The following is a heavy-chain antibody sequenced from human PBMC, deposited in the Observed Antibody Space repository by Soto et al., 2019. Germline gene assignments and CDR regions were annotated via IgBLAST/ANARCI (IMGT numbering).Heavy chain of an antibody. D-gene: IGHD3-3*01. CDR1: GFTFSDYA. CDR3: AREKRQFWSQSSYFDCGLDV. V-gene: IGHV3-30-3*01. J-gene: IGHJ6*02. Sequence: QVQLVESGGGVVQPGRSLRLSCAVSGFTFSDYAMHWFRQAPGKGLEWVAVISDDGSNKSYTDSVKGRFTISRDNSKNTLHLQMYSLRAEETAVYYCAREKRQFWSQSSYFDCGLDVWGQGTRLTFSS. CDR2: ISDDGSNK.